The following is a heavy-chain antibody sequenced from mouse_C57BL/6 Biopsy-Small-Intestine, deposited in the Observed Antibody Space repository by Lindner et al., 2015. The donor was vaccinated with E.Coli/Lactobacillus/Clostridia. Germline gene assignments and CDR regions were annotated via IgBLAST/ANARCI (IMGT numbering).Heavy chain of an antibody. CDR2: ISGGSSTV. D-gene: IGHD2-1*01. V-gene: IGHV5-17*01. CDR3: ARRNLQRSMDY. J-gene: IGHJ4*01. Sequence: VQRARSRGGGLVKPGGSLKLSCAASGFTFSDYGMHWVRQAPEKGLEWVAYISGGSSTVYYADTVKGRFTISRDNAKNTLFLQMTSLRSEDTAMYLCARRNLQRSMDYWGQGTSVTVSS. CDR1: GFTFSDYG.